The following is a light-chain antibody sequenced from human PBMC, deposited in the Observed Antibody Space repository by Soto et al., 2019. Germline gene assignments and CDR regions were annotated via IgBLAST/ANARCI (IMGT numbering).Light chain of an antibody. J-gene: IGLJ2*01. Sequence: QSALTQPASVSGSPGQSNTISCTGTSSDVGGYNYVSWYQQHPGKAPKVMIYDVSNRPSGVSNRFSGSKSGNTASLTISGLQAEDEADYYCSSYTSSSTLVLFGGGTKVTVL. V-gene: IGLV2-14*01. CDR1: SSDVGGYNY. CDR2: DVS. CDR3: SSYTSSSTLVL.